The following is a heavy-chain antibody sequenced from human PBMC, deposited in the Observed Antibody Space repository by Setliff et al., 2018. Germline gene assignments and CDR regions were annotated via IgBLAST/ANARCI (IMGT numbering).Heavy chain of an antibody. Sequence: PGGSLRLSCAASGFTFSSDAMTWVRQAPGKGLEWITFIRHDGDNKYYRDSVRGRFTVSRDNSKNTLTLQMNSLRPDDTAVYYCAKEIIEGLLSGLDFWGQGTLVTVSS. V-gene: IGHV3-30*02. J-gene: IGHJ4*02. D-gene: IGHD3-9*01. CDR3: AKEIIEGLLSGLDF. CDR2: IRHDGDNK. CDR1: GFTFSSDA.